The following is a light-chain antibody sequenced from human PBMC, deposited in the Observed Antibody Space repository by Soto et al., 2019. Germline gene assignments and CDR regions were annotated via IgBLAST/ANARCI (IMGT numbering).Light chain of an antibody. J-gene: IGKJ1*01. CDR1: QSVSSSY. CDR3: QQYNNWPSGT. Sequence: EIVLTHSPGTLSLSRWEIATLSCRASQSVSSSYLAWYQRRPGQPPRLLIYGASSRATGIPARFSGSGSGTEFTLTISSLQSEDFAVYYCQQYNNWPSGTFGQGTKVDIK. V-gene: IGKV3D-15*01. CDR2: GAS.